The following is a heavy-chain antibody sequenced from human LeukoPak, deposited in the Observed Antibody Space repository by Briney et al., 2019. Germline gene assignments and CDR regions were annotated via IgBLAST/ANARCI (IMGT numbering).Heavy chain of an antibody. D-gene: IGHD3-3*01. CDR1: GFTFDDYA. CDR2: ISGDGGST. CDR3: AKDGSIGDFWSGLNWFDP. V-gene: IGHV3-43*02. J-gene: IGHJ5*02. Sequence: GGSLRLSCEASGFTFDDYAMHWVRQAPGKGLEWVSLISGDGGSTYYADSVKGRFTISRDNSKNSLYLQMNSLRTEDTALYYCAKDGSIGDFWSGLNWFDPWGQGTLVTVSS.